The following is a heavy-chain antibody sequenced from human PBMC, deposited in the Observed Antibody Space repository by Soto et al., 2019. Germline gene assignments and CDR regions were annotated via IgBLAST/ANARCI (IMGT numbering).Heavy chain of an antibody. J-gene: IGHJ4*02. Sequence: QVQLQESGPGLVKPSQTLSLTCTVSGGSITSSGYYWSWIRQHPGEGLEWIGFTSNSGSTSYNPSLKSRVTLSVDPSSNQFSRNLKSVTAADTAVYYCARGGGSTKVDYWGQGTLVTVSP. CDR3: ARGGGSTKVDY. CDR2: TSNSGST. V-gene: IGHV4-31*03. D-gene: IGHD2-2*01. CDR1: GGSITSSGYY.